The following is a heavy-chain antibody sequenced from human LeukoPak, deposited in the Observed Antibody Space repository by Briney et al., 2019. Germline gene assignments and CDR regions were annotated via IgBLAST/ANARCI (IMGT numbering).Heavy chain of an antibody. CDR1: GGSISSYY. V-gene: IGHV4-59*01. D-gene: IGHD6-19*01. CDR3: ARDSSGWYRWFDP. Sequence: SETLSLTCTGSGGSISSYYWSWIRHPPGKGLEWIGYIYYTGSTSYNPSLKSRVTISVDTSKNQFSLKLNSVTAADTAVCYCARDSSGWYRWFDPWGQGTLVTVSS. CDR2: IYYTGST. J-gene: IGHJ5*02.